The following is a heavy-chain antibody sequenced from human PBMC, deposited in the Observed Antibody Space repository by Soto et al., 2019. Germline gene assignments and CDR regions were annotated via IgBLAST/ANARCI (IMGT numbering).Heavy chain of an antibody. D-gene: IGHD1-20*01. CDR1: GFVFKDSS. V-gene: IGHV3-73*01. CDR3: TRLISATLDY. CDR2: IRDRAYSYAT. Sequence: VLLVESGGGVVQPGGSLKLSCAASGFVFKDSSIHWVRQASGKGLEWVGRIRDRAYSYATAYAASVKGRFTISRDDSSNTAYLQMNSLKTEDTAIYYCTRLISATLDYCGQGTLVTVSS. J-gene: IGHJ4*02.